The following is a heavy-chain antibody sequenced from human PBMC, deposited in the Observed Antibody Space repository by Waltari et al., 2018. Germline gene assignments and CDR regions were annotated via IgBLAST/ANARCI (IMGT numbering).Heavy chain of an antibody. J-gene: IGHJ3*02. V-gene: IGHV1-18*01. Sequence: QVQLVQSGAEVKKPGASVKVSCKASGYTFTSYGISWVRQAPGQGLEWLGWIIPYNGNTNYAQKLEGTVTMTIDTSTSAAYVKLRSLRSDETAVYYCARGARADIGLVPAAPRGDAFDIWGQGKMVTVSS. CDR3: ARGARADIGLVPAAPRGDAFDI. CDR1: GYTFTSYG. D-gene: IGHD2-2*01. CDR2: IIPYNGNT.